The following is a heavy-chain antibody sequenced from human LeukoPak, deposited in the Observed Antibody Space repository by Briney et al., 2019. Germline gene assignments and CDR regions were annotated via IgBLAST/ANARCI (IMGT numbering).Heavy chain of an antibody. Sequence: GGSLRLSCAASGFSLSNYEMNWVRQAPGRGLEWVSYITSAANIRNYADSVKGRFTVSRDNARNSLYLEMNSLTAEDTGLYYCARETGLDALDIWGQGTAVTVSP. J-gene: IGHJ3*02. CDR2: ITSAANIR. CDR1: GFSLSNYE. V-gene: IGHV3-48*03. D-gene: IGHD3-10*01. CDR3: ARETGLDALDI.